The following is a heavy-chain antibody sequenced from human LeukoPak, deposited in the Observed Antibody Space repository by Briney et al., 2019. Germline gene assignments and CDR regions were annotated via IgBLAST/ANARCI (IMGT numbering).Heavy chain of an antibody. CDR2: INGDETYT. V-gene: IGHV3-74*03. CDR3: ATVDPWVGETSDY. CDR1: GFTFSGAW. Sequence: GGSLRLSCAASGFTFSGAWMTWVRQAPGKGLVWVSQINGDETYTKYADSVKGRFTISRDNAKNTMYLQQNSLRVEDTAVYYYATVDPWVGETSDYWGQGTLVTVSS. J-gene: IGHJ4*02. D-gene: IGHD4-17*01.